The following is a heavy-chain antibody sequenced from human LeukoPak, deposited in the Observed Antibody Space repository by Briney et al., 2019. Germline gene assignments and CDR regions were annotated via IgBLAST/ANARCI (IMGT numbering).Heavy chain of an antibody. CDR3: ARGVYYYYYYFDV. J-gene: IGHJ6*03. CDR1: GGSFSGYY. CDR2: INRNRST. Sequence: SETLSLTCAVYGGSFSGYYWSWIRQPPGKGLEWIGDINRNRSTNYNPSVKRRVTISVDTSNNQFSLKLSSVTAADTALYSCARGVYYYYYYFDVWGKGTTVTVSS. V-gene: IGHV4-34*01.